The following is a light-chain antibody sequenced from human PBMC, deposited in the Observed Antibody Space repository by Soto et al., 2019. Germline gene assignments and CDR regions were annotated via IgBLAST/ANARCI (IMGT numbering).Light chain of an antibody. CDR1: QSVSNHY. J-gene: IGKJ1*01. Sequence: IVLTQSPGTLSLSPGERATLSCRASQSVSNHYLAWYQQQPPKPPRILIYGASNRATGIPDRFSGSGSGTDFTLTISRLEPEDFAVYYCQQYGTSGTFGQGNKVDIK. V-gene: IGKV3-20*01. CDR3: QQYGTSGT. CDR2: GAS.